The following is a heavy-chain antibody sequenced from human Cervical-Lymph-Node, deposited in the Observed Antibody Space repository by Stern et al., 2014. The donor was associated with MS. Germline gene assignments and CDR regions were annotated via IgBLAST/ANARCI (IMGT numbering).Heavy chain of an antibody. V-gene: IGHV1-69*01. D-gene: IGHD6-19*01. CDR2: IIPIFGTA. J-gene: IGHJ4*02. CDR3: ARTISSGWHDVVDY. Sequence: QVQLGQSGAEVKKPGSSVKVSCKASGGTFSSYAISWVRRAPGQGLEWMGGIIPIFGTANYAQKFHGRVTITADESTSTAYMELRSLRSDDTAVYYCARTISSGWHDVVDYWGQGTLVTVSS. CDR1: GGTFSSYA.